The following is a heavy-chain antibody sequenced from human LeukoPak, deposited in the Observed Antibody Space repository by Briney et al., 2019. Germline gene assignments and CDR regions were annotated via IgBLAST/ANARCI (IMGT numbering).Heavy chain of an antibody. J-gene: IGHJ3*02. CDR2: IRQDGSEK. Sequence: GGSLRLSCAASGFTFSSYWTSWVRQAPGKGLEWVANIRQDGSEKYYVDSVKGRFTISRDNAKNSLYLQMNSLRAEDTAVYYCARSGSGHRKNAFDIWGQGTMVTVSS. V-gene: IGHV3-7*01. CDR1: GFTFSSYW. D-gene: IGHD2-15*01. CDR3: ARSGSGHRKNAFDI.